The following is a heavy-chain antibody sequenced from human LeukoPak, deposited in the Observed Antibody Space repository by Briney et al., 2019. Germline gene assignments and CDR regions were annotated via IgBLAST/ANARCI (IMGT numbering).Heavy chain of an antibody. Sequence: GESRKISCRGSGYSFGNSWIAWVRQMPGKGPEWMGIVYPGDSSTEYSPSFQGQVTISVDRSINTAYLQWSSLTASDTAMYDCARLTDYYDSSGYYRNYNWFDPWGQGTLVTVSS. CDR3: ARLTDYYDSSGYYRNYNWFDP. CDR2: VYPGDSST. J-gene: IGHJ5*02. CDR1: GYSFGNSW. V-gene: IGHV5-51*01. D-gene: IGHD3-22*01.